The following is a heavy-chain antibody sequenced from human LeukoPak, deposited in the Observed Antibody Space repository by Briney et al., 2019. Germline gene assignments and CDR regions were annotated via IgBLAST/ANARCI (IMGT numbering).Heavy chain of an antibody. D-gene: IGHD3-9*01. CDR3: AGDIRYFDWLPPYYFDY. J-gene: IGHJ4*02. V-gene: IGHV4-4*07. CDR2: IYTSGST. Sequence: PSETLSLTCTVSGGSISSYYWSWIRQPAGKGLEWIGRIYTSGSTNYNPSLKSRVTMSVDTSKNQFSLKLSSVTAADTAVYYCAGDIRYFDWLPPYYFDYWGQGTLVTVSS. CDR1: GGSISSYY.